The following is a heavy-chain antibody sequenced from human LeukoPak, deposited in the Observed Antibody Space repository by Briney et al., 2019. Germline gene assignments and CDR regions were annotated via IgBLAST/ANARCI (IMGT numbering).Heavy chain of an antibody. D-gene: IGHD3-10*01. CDR3: AKVANRGWGDAFDI. V-gene: IGHV3-23*01. Sequence: GGSLRLSCTASGFTLSSYEMSWIRQAPGKGLEWVSSIDYSGGSTYYADSVKGRFTISRDNSKNTLYLQLNSLRGDDTAVYYCAKVANRGWGDAFDIWGQGTMVTVSS. CDR2: IDYSGGST. CDR1: GFTLSSYE. J-gene: IGHJ3*02.